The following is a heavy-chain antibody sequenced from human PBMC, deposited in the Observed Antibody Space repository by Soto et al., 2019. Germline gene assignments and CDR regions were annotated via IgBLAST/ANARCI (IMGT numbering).Heavy chain of an antibody. D-gene: IGHD3-3*01. V-gene: IGHV4-39*01. CDR1: GGSISSSSYY. CDR2: IYYSGST. Sequence: KTSETLSLTCTVSGGSISSSSYYWGWIRQPPGKGLEWIGSIYYSGSTYYNPSLKSRVTISVDTSKNQFSLKLSSVTAADTAVYYCASSKYYDFWSGYYIFYYGMVVWGPGTTVTVSS. CDR3: ASSKYYDFWSGYYIFYYGMVV. J-gene: IGHJ6*02.